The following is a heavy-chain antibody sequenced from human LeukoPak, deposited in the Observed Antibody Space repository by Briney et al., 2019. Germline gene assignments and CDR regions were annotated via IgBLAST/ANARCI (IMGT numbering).Heavy chain of an antibody. J-gene: IGHJ5*02. CDR2: INPSGGST. CDR3: ARTLTLPNGFDP. CDR1: GYTFTSYY. Sequence: ASVKVSCTASGYTFTSYYLHWVRQAPGQGLEWMGIINPSGGSTSYAQKFQGRVTMTRDTSTSTVYMELSSLRSEDTAVYYCARTLTLPNGFDPWGQGTLVTVSS. V-gene: IGHV1-46*01. D-gene: IGHD2-21*02.